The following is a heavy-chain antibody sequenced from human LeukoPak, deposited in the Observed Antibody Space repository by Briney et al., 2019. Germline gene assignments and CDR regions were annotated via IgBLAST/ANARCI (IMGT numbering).Heavy chain of an antibody. CDR2: VYHSGST. Sequence: SETLSLTCTVSGYSISSGYYWGWIRQPPGKGLEWIGSVYHSGSTYYNPSLKSRVTISVGTSKNQFSLKLSSVTAADTAVYYCARVGYYDSSGLHYWGQGTLVTVSS. J-gene: IGHJ4*02. CDR3: ARVGYYDSSGLHY. D-gene: IGHD3-22*01. V-gene: IGHV4-38-2*02. CDR1: GYSISSGYY.